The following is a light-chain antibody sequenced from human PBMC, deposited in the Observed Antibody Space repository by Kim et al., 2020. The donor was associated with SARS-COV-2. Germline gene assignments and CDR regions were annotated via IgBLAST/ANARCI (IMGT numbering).Light chain of an antibody. CDR3: SSYGANTSFWV. V-gene: IGLV2-8*01. CDR1: SSDDGGYNY. CDR2: DDA. J-gene: IGLJ3*02. Sequence: IFCTRSSSDDGGYNYFSWYQHQPRRAPTLIIVDDANRPSWVPARFSVCKSGDTASLPVSALHADDEAAYYCSSYGANTSFWVLGGGTQLTVL.